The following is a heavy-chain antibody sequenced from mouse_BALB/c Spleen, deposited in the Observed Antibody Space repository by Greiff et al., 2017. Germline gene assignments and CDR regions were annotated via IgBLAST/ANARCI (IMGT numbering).Heavy chain of an antibody. CDR3: ARRGITTEDAMDY. CDR1: GFSLSTSGMG. V-gene: IGHV8-12*01. D-gene: IGHD2-4*01. CDR2: IYWDDDK. Sequence: QVTLKESGPGILQPSQTLSLTCSFSGFSLSTSGMGVSWIRQPSGKGLEWLAHIYWDDDKRYNPSLKSRLTISKDTSRNQVFLKITSVDTADTATYYCARRGITTEDAMDYWGQGTSVTVSS. J-gene: IGHJ4*01.